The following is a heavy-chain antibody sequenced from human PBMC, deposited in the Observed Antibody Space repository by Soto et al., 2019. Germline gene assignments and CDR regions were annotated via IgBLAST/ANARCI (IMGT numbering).Heavy chain of an antibody. CDR2: ISSNGGST. Sequence: GGSLRLSXSASGFTFSSYAMHWVRQAPGKGLEYVSAISSNGGSTYYADSVKGRFTISRDNSKNTLYLQMSSLRAEDTAVYYCVKDGRNLLESYYYYGMDVWGQGTTVTVSS. D-gene: IGHD1-1*01. CDR1: GFTFSSYA. V-gene: IGHV3-64D*06. J-gene: IGHJ6*02. CDR3: VKDGRNLLESYYYYGMDV.